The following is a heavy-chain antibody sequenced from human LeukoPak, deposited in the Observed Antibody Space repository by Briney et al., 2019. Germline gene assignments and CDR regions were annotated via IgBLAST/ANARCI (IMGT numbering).Heavy chain of an antibody. Sequence: GGSLRLSCAASGFTFSSYGMHWVRQAPGKGLEWVAVISYDGSNKYYADSVKGRFTISRDNSQNTLYLQMNSLRAEDTGVYYCARDFYDGFALDYWGQGTLVTVSS. J-gene: IGHJ4*02. D-gene: IGHD2/OR15-2a*01. CDR1: GFTFSSYG. CDR2: ISYDGSNK. CDR3: ARDFYDGFALDY. V-gene: IGHV3-30*12.